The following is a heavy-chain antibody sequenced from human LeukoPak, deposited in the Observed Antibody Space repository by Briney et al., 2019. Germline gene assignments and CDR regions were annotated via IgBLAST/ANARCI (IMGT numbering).Heavy chain of an antibody. D-gene: IGHD4-23*01. CDR3: AREMGVVTAHGIDV. Sequence: SETLSLTCIVSGGSISSISSNNYHWGWIRQPPGKGLEWIGSIYYSGSTYYNPSLKSRVTISVDTPKNQFSLKLSSVTAADTALYYCAREMGVVTAHGIDVWGQGTTVTVSS. J-gene: IGHJ6*02. CDR2: IYYSGST. CDR1: GGSISSISSNNYH. V-gene: IGHV4-39*02.